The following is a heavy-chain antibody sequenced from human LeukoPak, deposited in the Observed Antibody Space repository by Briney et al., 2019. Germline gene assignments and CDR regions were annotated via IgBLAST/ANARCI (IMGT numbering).Heavy chain of an antibody. D-gene: IGHD3-22*01. V-gene: IGHV1-46*01. Sequence: SGGSTSYAQKFQGRVTMTRDTSTSTVYMELSSLRSEDTAVYYCATEVNYYDSSGYPYHFDYWGQGALVTLSS. CDR3: ATEVNYYDSSGYPYHFDY. J-gene: IGHJ4*02. CDR2: SGGST.